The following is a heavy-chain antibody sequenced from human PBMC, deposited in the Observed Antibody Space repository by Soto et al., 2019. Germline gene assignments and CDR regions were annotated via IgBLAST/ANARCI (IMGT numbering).Heavy chain of an antibody. CDR1: GGSVTTFT. CDR2: FIPIFRTP. J-gene: IGHJ5*02. CDR3: ATGAVVPAYPTGLDP. D-gene: IGHD2-15*01. V-gene: IGHV1-69*12. Sequence: VQLVQSGAEVTKPGSSVKVSCKASGGSVTTFTISWLRQAPGQGLEWMGAFIPIFRTPNFAQNFQGRVTMPADESTNTAYVELSGLTSEEPAAYFCATGAVVPAYPTGLDPWGQGAQVPVSS.